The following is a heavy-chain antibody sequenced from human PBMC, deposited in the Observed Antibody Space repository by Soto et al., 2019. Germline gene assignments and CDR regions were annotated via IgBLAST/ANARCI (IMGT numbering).Heavy chain of an antibody. V-gene: IGHV3-23*01. D-gene: IGHD1-7*01. CDR1: GFTFSSYA. Sequence: GGSLRLSCAASGFTFSSYAMSWVRQAPGKGLEWVSAISGSGGSTYYADSVKGRFTISRDNSKNTLYLQMNSLRAEDTAVYYCAKVLGYNWNSEEVDVFDLWGKGTMVTVSS. CDR2: ISGSGGST. CDR3: AKVLGYNWNSEEVDVFDL. J-gene: IGHJ3*01.